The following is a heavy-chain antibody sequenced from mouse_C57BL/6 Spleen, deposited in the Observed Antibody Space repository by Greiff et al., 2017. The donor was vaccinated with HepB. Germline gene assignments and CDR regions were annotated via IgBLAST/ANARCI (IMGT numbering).Heavy chain of an antibody. J-gene: IGHJ3*01. CDR3: ARLGRFAY. Sequence: EVHLVESGGDLVKPGCSLKLSCAASGFTFSSYGMSWVRQTPDKRLEWVATISSGGSYTYYPDSVKARFTISRDKAKNTLYLQISSLKSEDTAMYYCARLGRFAYWGQGTLVTVSA. V-gene: IGHV5-6*01. CDR1: GFTFSSYG. CDR2: ISSGGSYT.